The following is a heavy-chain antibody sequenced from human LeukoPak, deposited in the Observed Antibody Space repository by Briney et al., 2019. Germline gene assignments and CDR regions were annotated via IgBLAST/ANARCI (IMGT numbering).Heavy chain of an antibody. V-gene: IGHV3-30*02. J-gene: IGHJ4*02. CDR3: ARDFYPPSGYYYDSSGSPLGY. Sequence: GGSLRLSCAASGFTFSSYGMHWVRQAPGKGLEWVAFIRYDGSNNYYADSVKGRFTISRDNSKNTLYLQMNSLRAEDTAVYYCARDFYPPSGYYYDSSGSPLGYWGQGTLVTVSS. CDR1: GFTFSSYG. D-gene: IGHD3-22*01. CDR2: IRYDGSNN.